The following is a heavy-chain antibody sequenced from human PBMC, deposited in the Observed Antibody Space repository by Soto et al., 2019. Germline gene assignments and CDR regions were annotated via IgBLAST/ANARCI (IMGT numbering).Heavy chain of an antibody. V-gene: IGHV1-18*01. J-gene: IGHJ6*02. CDR2: ISGYNGDT. D-gene: IGHD2-8*01. Sequence: QGQLVQSGGEVKKPGASVKVSCKASGYTFTRYGISWVRQAPGQGLEWMGWISGYNGDTKYAQKFQRRVTMTVDTSTTTAYMELRSLTSDDRAVYYCAKNGQPPYYYYGMDVWGQGTTVTVSS. CDR3: AKNGQPPYYYYGMDV. CDR1: GYTFTRYG.